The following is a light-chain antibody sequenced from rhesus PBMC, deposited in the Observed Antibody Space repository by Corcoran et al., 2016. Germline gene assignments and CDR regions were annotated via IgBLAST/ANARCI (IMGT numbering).Light chain of an antibody. J-gene: IGKJ1*01. CDR1: QGISNY. V-gene: IGKV1S14*01. CDR3: QQHNSYPRT. CDR2: YAS. Sequence: DIQMTQSPSSLSASVGDTVTITCRASQGISNYLAWYQQKPGQAPKPLIYYASNLESGVPSRFSGRGSGTDFPLTISSLQPEDFAIYYCQQHNSYPRTFGQGTKVEIK.